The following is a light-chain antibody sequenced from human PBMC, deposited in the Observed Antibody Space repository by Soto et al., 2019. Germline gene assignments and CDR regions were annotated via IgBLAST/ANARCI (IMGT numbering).Light chain of an antibody. J-gene: IGLJ1*01. CDR3: QSYDSSLSGYV. CDR1: SSNIGAGYD. CDR2: GNS. V-gene: IGLV1-40*01. Sequence: QSVLTQPPSVSGAPGHRVTISCTGSSSNIGAGYDVHWYQQLPGTAPKLLIYGNSNRPSGVPDRFSGSKSGTSASLAINGLQAEDEADYYCQSYDSSLSGYVFGTGTKVTVL.